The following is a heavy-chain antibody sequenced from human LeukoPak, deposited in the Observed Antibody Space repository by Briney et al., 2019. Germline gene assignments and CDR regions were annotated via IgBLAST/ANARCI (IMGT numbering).Heavy chain of an antibody. CDR3: ARVSGYCTSTSCHDY. V-gene: IGHV1-46*01. CDR1: GYTFTSYY. Sequence: ASVKVSCKASGYTFTSYYMHWVRQAPGQGLEWMGIINPSGGSTSYAQKFQGRVTMTRDTSTSTVYMELSSLRSEDTAVYYCARVSGYCTSTSCHDYWGQGTLVTVSS. J-gene: IGHJ4*02. CDR2: INPSGGST. D-gene: IGHD2-2*01.